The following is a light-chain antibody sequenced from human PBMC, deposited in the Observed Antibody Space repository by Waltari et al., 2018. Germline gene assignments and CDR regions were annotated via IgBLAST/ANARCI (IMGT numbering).Light chain of an antibody. Sequence: QAAPTPPAPVSGPPGQSITISCTGTSSDVGGYNYVSWYQQHPGKAPKLMIYDVSNRPSGVSNRFSGSKSGNTASLTISGLQAEDETDYYCSSYTSSTGVFGGGTKLTVL. V-gene: IGLV2-14*03. CDR2: DVS. J-gene: IGLJ2*01. CDR1: SSDVGGYNY. CDR3: SSYTSSTGV.